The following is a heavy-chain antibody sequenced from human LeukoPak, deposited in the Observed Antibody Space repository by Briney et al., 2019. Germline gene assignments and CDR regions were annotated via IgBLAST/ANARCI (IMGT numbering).Heavy chain of an antibody. V-gene: IGHV3-23*01. CDR3: AKRGAVIRVILVGFHKEAYYFDS. D-gene: IGHD2-21*01. Sequence: GGSLRLSCAVSGITLSNYGMSWVRQAPGKGLEWVAGISDRGGRTNYADSVKGRFTISRENSKNTLYLQMNSLRAEDTAVYFCAKRGAVIRVILVGFHKEAYYFDSWGQGALVTVSS. CDR1: GITLSNYG. J-gene: IGHJ4*02. CDR2: ISDRGGRT.